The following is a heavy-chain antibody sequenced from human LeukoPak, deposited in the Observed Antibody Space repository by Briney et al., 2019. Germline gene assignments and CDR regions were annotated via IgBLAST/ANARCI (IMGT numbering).Heavy chain of an antibody. V-gene: IGHV3-66*01. J-gene: IGHJ4*02. Sequence: PGGSLRLSCAASGFTVSSNYMSWVRQAPGKGLEWVSVIHSGGTTHYADSVKGRFTISRDTSKNTLYLQMNSLRAEDTAVYYCAREAVGTGWYYFDYWGQGTLVTVSS. CDR1: GFTVSSNY. D-gene: IGHD6-19*01. CDR3: AREAVGTGWYYFDY. CDR2: IHSGGTT.